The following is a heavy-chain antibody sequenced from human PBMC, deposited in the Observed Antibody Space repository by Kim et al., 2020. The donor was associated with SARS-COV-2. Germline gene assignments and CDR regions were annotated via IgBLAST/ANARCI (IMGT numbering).Heavy chain of an antibody. CDR1: GFTFSSYA. CDR3: AKDLTAGLGYCSSTSCYNPYYYYGMDV. CDR2: ISGSGGST. V-gene: IGHV3-23*01. J-gene: IGHJ6*02. Sequence: GGSLRLSCAASGFTFSSYAMSWVRQAPGKGLEWVSAISGSGGSTYYADSVKGRFTISRDNSKNTLYLQMNSLRAEDTAVYYCAKDLTAGLGYCSSTSCYNPYYYYGMDVWGQGTTVTVSS. D-gene: IGHD2-2*02.